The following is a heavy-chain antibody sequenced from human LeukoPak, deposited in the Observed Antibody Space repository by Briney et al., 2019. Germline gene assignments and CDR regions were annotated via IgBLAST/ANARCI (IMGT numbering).Heavy chain of an antibody. CDR2: IRHDGSNK. Sequence: GGSLRLSCAASGFTFSSYGMYWVRQAPGKGLEWVAFIRHDGSNKYYADSVKGRFTISRDNSKSTLYLQMNSLRAEDTAVYYCAKSFWWFGEFSPFDYWGQGTLVTVSS. CDR1: GFTFSSYG. D-gene: IGHD3-10*01. CDR3: AKSFWWFGEFSPFDY. V-gene: IGHV3-30*02. J-gene: IGHJ4*02.